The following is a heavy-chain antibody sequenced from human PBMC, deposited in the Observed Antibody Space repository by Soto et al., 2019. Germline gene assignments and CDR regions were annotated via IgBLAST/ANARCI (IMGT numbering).Heavy chain of an antibody. Sequence: GASVKVSCKASGYTFSDYYIHWVRQAPGQGLEWMGWISPRSGSANFAQRFQGRVSMTRDTSITTAYMELRRLKSDDTAVYYCARSTKYTNPFFGVVINYYYYYGMDVWGQGTTVTVSS. V-gene: IGHV1-2*02. J-gene: IGHJ6*02. D-gene: IGHD3-3*01. CDR3: ARSTKYTNPFFGVVINYYYYYGMDV. CDR2: ISPRSGSA. CDR1: GYTFSDYY.